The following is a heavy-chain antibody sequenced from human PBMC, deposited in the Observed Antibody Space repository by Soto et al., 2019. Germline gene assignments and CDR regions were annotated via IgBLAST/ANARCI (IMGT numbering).Heavy chain of an antibody. CDR1: GFSLSTNGVG. J-gene: IGHJ4*02. V-gene: IGHV2-5*02. D-gene: IGHD3-10*02. CDR3: AHSPRITMYDY. Sequence: QITLKESGPTLVKPTQTLTLTCTFSGFSLSTNGVGVGWIRQPPGKALEWLALIYWDDDKRYSPSLKSRLTIPKDTSNNRVVLTMTNMDPVDTATYYCAHSPRITMYDYWGQGTLVTVSS. CDR2: IYWDDDK.